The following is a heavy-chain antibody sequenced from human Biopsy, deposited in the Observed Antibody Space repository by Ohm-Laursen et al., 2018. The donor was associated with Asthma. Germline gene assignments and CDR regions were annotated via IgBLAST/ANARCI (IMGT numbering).Heavy chain of an antibody. D-gene: IGHD2-2*01. J-gene: IGHJ4*01. V-gene: IGHV1-69*13. Sequence: SVKVSCKSLGGTFNTYVIGWVRQAPGQGLEWMGGINSVFGTTNYPQKFQDRVTLTADDSTGTVYMELSSLISEDTAVYYCARKAGSCISRTCDSLDFWGQGTLVTVSS. CDR3: ARKAGSCISRTCDSLDF. CDR1: GGTFNTYV. CDR2: INSVFGTT.